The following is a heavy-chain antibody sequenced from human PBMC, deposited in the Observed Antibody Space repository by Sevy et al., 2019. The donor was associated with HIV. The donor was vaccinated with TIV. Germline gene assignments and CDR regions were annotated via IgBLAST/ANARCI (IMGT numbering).Heavy chain of an antibody. CDR1: GYAFTGYW. D-gene: IGHD3-3*01. CDR3: ARAPTGFWMGGMDV. V-gene: IGHV1-2*06. J-gene: IGHJ6*02. CDR2: INPISGGT. Sequence: ASVKVSCKTSGYAFTGYWIHWVRQAPGQGLEWMGRINPISGGTDDSQKFQGRVTMTRDTSISTAYMDITRLRSDDTAVYYCARAPTGFWMGGMDVWGQGTVVTVSS.